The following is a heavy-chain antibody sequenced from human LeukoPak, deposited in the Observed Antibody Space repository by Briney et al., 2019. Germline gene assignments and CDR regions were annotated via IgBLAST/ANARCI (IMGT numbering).Heavy chain of an antibody. Sequence: PSETLSLTCAVYGGSFSGYYWSWIRQPPGKGLEWIGEINHSGSTNYNPSLKSRVTISVDTSKNQFSLKLSSVTAADTAVYYCAREHELAAAGTELDYWGQGTLVTVSP. V-gene: IGHV4-34*01. J-gene: IGHJ4*02. D-gene: IGHD6-13*01. CDR1: GGSFSGYY. CDR3: AREHELAAAGTELDY. CDR2: INHSGST.